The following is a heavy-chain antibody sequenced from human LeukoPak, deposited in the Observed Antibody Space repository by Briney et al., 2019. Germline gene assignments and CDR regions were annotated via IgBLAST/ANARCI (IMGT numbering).Heavy chain of an antibody. D-gene: IGHD6-13*01. CDR3: AREGGEYSSSWYGGWY. CDR1: GGSISSSSYY. Sequence: SETLSLTCTVSGGSISSSSYYWGWIRQPPGKGLEWIGSIYYGGSTYYNPSLKSRVTISVDTSKNQFSLKESSVTAADTAVYYCAREGGEYSSSWYGGWYWGQGTLVTVSS. J-gene: IGHJ4*02. V-gene: IGHV4-39*07. CDR2: IYYGGST.